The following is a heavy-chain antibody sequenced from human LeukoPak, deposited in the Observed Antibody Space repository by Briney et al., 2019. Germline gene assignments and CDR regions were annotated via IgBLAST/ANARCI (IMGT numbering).Heavy chain of an antibody. V-gene: IGHV3-23*01. CDR1: GFTFSSYA. CDR2: ISGSGGST. Sequence: GGSLRLSCAASGFTFSSYAMSWVRQAPGKGLEWVSAISGSGGSTYYADSVKGRFTISRDNSKNTLYLQMNSLRAEDTAVYYCAREIDCGGDCMGGYFDYWGQGTLVTVSS. CDR3: AREIDCGGDCMGGYFDY. D-gene: IGHD2-21*02. J-gene: IGHJ4*02.